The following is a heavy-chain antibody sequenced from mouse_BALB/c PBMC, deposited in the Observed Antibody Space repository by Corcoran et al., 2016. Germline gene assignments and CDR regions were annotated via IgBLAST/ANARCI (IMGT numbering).Heavy chain of an antibody. Sequence: QVQLQQCEPQLVRPGASVKISCKASGYSFTSYWMHWVKLRPGQGLEWIGMIDPSDSETRLNQKFKDKATLTVDKSSSTAYMQLSSPTSEDSAVYYCASSSMVMYYFDYWGQDTTLTVSS. D-gene: IGHD2-1*01. CDR2: IDPSDSET. V-gene: IGHV1S126*01. J-gene: IGHJ2*01. CDR1: GYSFTSYW. CDR3: ASSSMVMYYFDY.